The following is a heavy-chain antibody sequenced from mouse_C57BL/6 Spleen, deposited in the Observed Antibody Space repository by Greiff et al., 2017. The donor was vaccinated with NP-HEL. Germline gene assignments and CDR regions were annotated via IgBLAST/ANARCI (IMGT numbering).Heavy chain of an antibody. CDR3: ARLDGYYFDY. D-gene: IGHD2-3*01. CDR1: GYTFTSYG. J-gene: IGHJ2*01. CDR2: IYPRSGNT. V-gene: IGHV1-81*01. Sequence: QVQLKESGAELARPGASVKLSCKASGYTFTSYGISWVKQRTGQGLEWIGEIYPRSGNTYYNEKFKGKATLTADKSSSTAYMELRSLTSEDSAVYFCARLDGYYFDYWGQGTTLTVSS.